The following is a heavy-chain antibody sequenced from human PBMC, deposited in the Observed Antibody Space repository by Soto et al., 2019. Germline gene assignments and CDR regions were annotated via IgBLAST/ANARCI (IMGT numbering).Heavy chain of an antibody. Sequence: PSETLSLTCTVSGGAVSSGTYYWSWIRQPPGKGLEWIGHIYFTGSTNYNPSLKSRVTMSLDTSKNQFSLKLSSVTAADTAVYYCARFREMTVTNVFDYWGQGTLVTVSS. V-gene: IGHV4-61*01. CDR2: IYFTGST. CDR1: GGAVSSGTYY. J-gene: IGHJ4*02. D-gene: IGHD4-17*01. CDR3: ARFREMTVTNVFDY.